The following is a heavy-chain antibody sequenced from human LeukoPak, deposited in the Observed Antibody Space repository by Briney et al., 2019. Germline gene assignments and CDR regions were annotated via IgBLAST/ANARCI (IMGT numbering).Heavy chain of an antibody. CDR3: AREANSPTARYWYFDL. J-gene: IGHJ2*01. V-gene: IGHV4-61*01. D-gene: IGHD2-21*01. CDR1: GGSISSSSYY. CDR2: VYYSGGT. Sequence: SETLSLTCTVSGGSISSSSYYWSWTRQSPGKGLEWIGYVYYSGGTNYNPALKSRVTISLDTSENQFSLKLSSVTAADRAVYYCAREANSPTARYWYFDLWGRGTQVTVSS.